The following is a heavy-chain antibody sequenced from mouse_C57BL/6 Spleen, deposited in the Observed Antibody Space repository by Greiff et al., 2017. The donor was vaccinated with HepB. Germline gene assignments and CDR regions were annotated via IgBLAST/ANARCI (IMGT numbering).Heavy chain of an antibody. J-gene: IGHJ2*01. D-gene: IGHD3-2*02. CDR1: GYTFTSYW. CDR3: AIEAGYYFDY. Sequence: VQLQQPGAELVRPGSSVKLSCKASGYTFTSYWMDWVKQRPGQGLEWIGNIYPADSETHYNQKFKDKATLTVDKSSSTAYMQLSSLTSEDSAVYYCAIEAGYYFDYWGQGTTLTVSS. CDR2: IYPADSET. V-gene: IGHV1-61*01.